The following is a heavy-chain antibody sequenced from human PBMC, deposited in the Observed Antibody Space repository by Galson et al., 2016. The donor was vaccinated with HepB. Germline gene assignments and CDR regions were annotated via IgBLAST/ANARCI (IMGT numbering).Heavy chain of an antibody. Sequence: SLRLSCAASGFSFSNYEMNWVRQAPGKGLEWVAYICGGGKTAYYADSVRGRFTISRDNARDSVFLQMTSLRVEDTARYYCARDALGTWDLTTWGQGTLVSVSS. CDR3: ARDALGTWDLTT. D-gene: IGHD1-26*01. CDR2: ICGGGKTA. V-gene: IGHV3-48*03. J-gene: IGHJ1*01. CDR1: GFSFSNYE.